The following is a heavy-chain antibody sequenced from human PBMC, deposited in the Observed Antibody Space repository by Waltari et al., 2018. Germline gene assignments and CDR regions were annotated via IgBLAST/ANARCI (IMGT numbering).Heavy chain of an antibody. Sequence: QLQQSGPGLVKPSGTMCLTCAVPGYSMSRPYWWSRVRQSPGKGLECIGQVHGSGKPNYNPSFASRVSVTLHTSANQFSLSVTSATAADTAVYYCGRDRGRGLYLDSWGQGTLVTVSP. CDR2: VHGSGKP. J-gene: IGHJ4*02. CDR3: GRDRGRGLYLDS. D-gene: IGHD2-15*01. CDR1: GYSMSRPYW. V-gene: IGHV4-4*02.